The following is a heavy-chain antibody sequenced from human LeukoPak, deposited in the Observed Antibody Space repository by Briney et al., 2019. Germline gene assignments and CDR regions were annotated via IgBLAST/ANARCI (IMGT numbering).Heavy chain of an antibody. Sequence: GGSLRLSCAASGFTFSGNGMHWVRQAPGKGLEWVAFIQYSGRTQYYAESVEGRFTISRDNSKNTLYLQMNSLRAEDTAVYYCAKDWQYGSTTHGAFDIWGQGTMVTVSS. CDR1: GFTFSGNG. D-gene: IGHD2-2*01. V-gene: IGHV3-30*02. CDR3: AKDWQYGSTTHGAFDI. CDR2: IQYSGRTQ. J-gene: IGHJ3*02.